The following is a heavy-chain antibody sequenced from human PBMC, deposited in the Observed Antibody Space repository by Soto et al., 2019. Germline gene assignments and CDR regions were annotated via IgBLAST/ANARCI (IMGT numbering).Heavy chain of an antibody. Sequence: SVKVSCKASGYTFTSYALHWVRQAPGQRLEWMGWVNAGNGYTKYSQNFQGRVTITRDTSATTSYMELSGLRSEDTAVYYCARPLYADYFDYWGQGTLVTVSS. CDR1: GYTFTSYA. CDR3: ARPLYADYFDY. J-gene: IGHJ4*02. D-gene: IGHD4-17*01. CDR2: VNAGNGYT. V-gene: IGHV1-3*01.